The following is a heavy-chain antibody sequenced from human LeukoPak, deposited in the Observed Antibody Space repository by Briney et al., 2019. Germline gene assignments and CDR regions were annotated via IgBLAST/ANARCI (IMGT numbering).Heavy chain of an antibody. Sequence: GASVKVSCKASGYTFTSYDINWVRQATGQGLEWMGWMNPNSGNTGYAQKFQGRVTMTEDTSTDTAYMELSSLRSEDTAVYYCATNVNLGILTGYYLLGGFDYWGQGTLVTVSS. V-gene: IGHV1-8*01. CDR3: ATNVNLGILTGYYLLGGFDY. CDR2: MNPNSGNT. CDR1: GYTFTSYD. D-gene: IGHD3-9*01. J-gene: IGHJ4*02.